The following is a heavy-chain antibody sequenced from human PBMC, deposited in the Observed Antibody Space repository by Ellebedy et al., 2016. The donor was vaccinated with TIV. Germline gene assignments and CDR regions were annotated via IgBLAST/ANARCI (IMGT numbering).Heavy chain of an antibody. J-gene: IGHJ4*02. V-gene: IGHV3-23*01. CDR2: ISGSGGGT. Sequence: GESLKISCAASGFTFTSYAMSWVRQAPGKGLEWASAISGSGGGTYYADSVKGRFTISRDNSKNTLYLQMNSLRAEDTAVYYCAKGRYYFDHWGQGTLVTVSS. CDR3: AKGRYYFDH. CDR1: GFTFTSYA.